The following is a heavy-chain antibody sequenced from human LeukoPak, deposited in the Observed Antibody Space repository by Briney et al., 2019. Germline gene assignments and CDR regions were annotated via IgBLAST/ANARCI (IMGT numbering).Heavy chain of an antibody. CDR3: ARATPGFSSGWFNNWFDP. Sequence: KSSETLSLTCTVSGGSVSSNSYYWSWIRQPPGKGLEWIGYIYHSGTTKYNPSLKSRVTISVDTSKNQFSLNLSSVTAADTAVYYCARATPGFSSGWFNNWFDPWGQGTLVTVSS. CDR1: GGSVSSNSYY. V-gene: IGHV4-61*01. D-gene: IGHD6-19*01. CDR2: IYHSGTT. J-gene: IGHJ5*02.